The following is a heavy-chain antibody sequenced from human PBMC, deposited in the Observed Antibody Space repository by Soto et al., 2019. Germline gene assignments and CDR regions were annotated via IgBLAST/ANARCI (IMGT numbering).Heavy chain of an antibody. D-gene: IGHD4-17*01. CDR2: IYYSGST. Sequence: SETLSLTCTVSGGSISSYYWSWIRQPPRKGLEWIGYIYYSGSTNYNPSLKSRVTISVDTSKNQFSLKLSSVTAADTAVYYCAVGDDYFDYWGQGTLVTVSS. J-gene: IGHJ4*02. CDR1: GGSISSYY. V-gene: IGHV4-59*08. CDR3: AVGDDYFDY.